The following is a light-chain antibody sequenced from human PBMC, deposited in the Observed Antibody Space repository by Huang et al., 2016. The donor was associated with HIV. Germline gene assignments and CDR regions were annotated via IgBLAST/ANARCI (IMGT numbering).Light chain of an antibody. Sequence: EIVLTQSPGSLSLSPGDRATLSCRASQYVADAYVAWYQHIPGQSPRLLIYGASRRAPGIPDRFSGSGFSTDFNLTISRLEPEDFADYYCQQCGDSTWTFGQGTKVEVK. V-gene: IGKV3-20*01. CDR1: QYVADAY. CDR3: QQCGDSTWT. J-gene: IGKJ1*01. CDR2: GAS.